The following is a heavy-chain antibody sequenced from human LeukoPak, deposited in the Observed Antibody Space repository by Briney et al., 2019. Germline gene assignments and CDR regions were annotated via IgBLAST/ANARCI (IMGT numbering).Heavy chain of an antibody. CDR1: GFTFDDYA. J-gene: IGHJ3*02. V-gene: IGHV3-9*01. D-gene: IGHD3-22*01. CDR3: AKSIGGSGYYYVGAFDI. Sequence: SGGSLRLSCAASGFTFDDYAMHWVRQAPGKGLEWVSGISWNSGSIGYADSVKGRFTISRDNAKNSLYLQMNSLRAEDTALYYCAKSIGGSGYYYVGAFDIWGQGTMVTVSS. CDR2: ISWNSGSI.